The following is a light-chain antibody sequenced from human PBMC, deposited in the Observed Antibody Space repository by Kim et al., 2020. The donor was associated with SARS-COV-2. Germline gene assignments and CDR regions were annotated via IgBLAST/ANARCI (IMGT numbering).Light chain of an antibody. J-gene: IGLJ3*02. Sequence: ELTQPPSASGTPGQRVAISCSGSSSNVGSNTVNWYQHLPGTAPKLLIYTNNQRPSGVPDRFSGSKSGTSASLAISGLQSEDEADYYCAAWDDSLNGWVFGGGTQLTVL. V-gene: IGLV1-44*01. CDR3: AAWDDSLNGWV. CDR1: SSNVGSNT. CDR2: TNN.